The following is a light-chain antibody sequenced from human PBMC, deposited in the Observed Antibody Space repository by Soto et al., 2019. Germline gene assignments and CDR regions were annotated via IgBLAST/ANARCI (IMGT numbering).Light chain of an antibody. CDR2: AAS. Sequence: DIQMTQSPSSLSASVGDRVTITCRSSQSITNYLNWYQQKPGKAPNLLIYAASNLQSGVPSRFSGSGSGTDFTLNISSLQPEDFETYYCQQTYSTPRTFGQGTKVEIK. CDR1: QSITNY. J-gene: IGKJ1*01. CDR3: QQTYSTPRT. V-gene: IGKV1-39*01.